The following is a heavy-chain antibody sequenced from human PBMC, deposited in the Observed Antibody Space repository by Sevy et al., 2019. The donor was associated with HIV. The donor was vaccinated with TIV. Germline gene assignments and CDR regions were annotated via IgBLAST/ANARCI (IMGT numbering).Heavy chain of an antibody. CDR3: ANSLETDYGGNRYYYYYYMDV. CDR1: GFTFSSYG. J-gene: IGHJ6*03. CDR2: ISYDGSNK. Sequence: GGSLRLSCAASGFTFSSYGMHWVRQAPGKGLEWVAVISYDGSNKYYADSVKGRFTISRDNSKNTLYVQMNSLRAEDTAVYYCANSLETDYGGNRYYYYYYMDVWGKGTTVTVSS. V-gene: IGHV3-30*18. D-gene: IGHD4-17*01.